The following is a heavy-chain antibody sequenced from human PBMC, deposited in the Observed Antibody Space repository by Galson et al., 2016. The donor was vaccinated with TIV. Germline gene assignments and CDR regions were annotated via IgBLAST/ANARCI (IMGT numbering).Heavy chain of an antibody. J-gene: IGHJ4*02. CDR3: ARRRSYFGELSTNHYFDY. Sequence: PALVKPTQTLTLTCTFSGFSLSRSRMCVTWMRQPPGKALEWLARIDGHDDTYYNNFLATRLFITRDTSRNQVVLTLTNMDPLDTATYYCARRRSYFGELSTNHYFDYWGQGTLVTVSS. CDR1: GFSLSRSRMC. V-gene: IGHV2-70*11. CDR2: IDGHDDT. D-gene: IGHD3-10*01.